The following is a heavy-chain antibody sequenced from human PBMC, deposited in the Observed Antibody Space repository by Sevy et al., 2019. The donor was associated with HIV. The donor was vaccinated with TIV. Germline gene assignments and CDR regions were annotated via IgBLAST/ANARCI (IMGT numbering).Heavy chain of an antibody. Sequence: ASVKVCCEASGYTFTSYDINWVRQATGQGLEWMGWMNPNSGNTGYAQKFQGRVTMTRNTSISTAYMELSSLRSEDTAVYYCARVRDRYCSGGSCSKNWFDPWGQGTLVTVS. J-gene: IGHJ5*02. CDR1: GYTFTSYD. D-gene: IGHD2-15*01. CDR2: MNPNSGNT. CDR3: ARVRDRYCSGGSCSKNWFDP. V-gene: IGHV1-8*01.